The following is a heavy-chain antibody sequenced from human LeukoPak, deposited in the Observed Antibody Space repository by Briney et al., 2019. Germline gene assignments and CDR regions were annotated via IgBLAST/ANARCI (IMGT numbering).Heavy chain of an antibody. D-gene: IGHD1/OR15-1a*01. V-gene: IGHV3-23*01. CDR2: ISGSGGRT. J-gene: IGHJ4*02. CDR1: GFTLSSYA. CDR3: AKVLEGTWFPFDY. Sequence: GGSLRLSCAASGFTLSSYAMSGVRQAPGKGLEWVSTISGSGGRTYYADSVKGRFTIYRENAKNRVYLQMNSLRAEDTAVYYCAKVLEGTWFPFDYWGQGTLVTVSS.